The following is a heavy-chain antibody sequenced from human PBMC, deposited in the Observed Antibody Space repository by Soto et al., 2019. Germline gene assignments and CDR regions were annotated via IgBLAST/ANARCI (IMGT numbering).Heavy chain of an antibody. CDR2: INSDGSST. CDR3: ASSPDYVDYPEV. J-gene: IGHJ3*01. D-gene: IGHD4-17*01. CDR1: GFTFSSYW. Sequence: EVQLVESGGGLVQPGGSLRLSCAASGFTFSSYWMHWVRQAPGKGLVWVSRINSDGSSTSYADSVKGRFTISRDNAKNTLYPLMNSLRAEDTDVYYCASSPDYVDYPEVWGQGTMLTVSS. V-gene: IGHV3-74*02.